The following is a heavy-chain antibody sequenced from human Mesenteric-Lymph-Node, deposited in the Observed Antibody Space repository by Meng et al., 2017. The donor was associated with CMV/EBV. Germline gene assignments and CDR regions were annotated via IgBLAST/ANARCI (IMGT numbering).Heavy chain of an antibody. J-gene: IGHJ4*02. D-gene: IGHD3-16*01. CDR2: ISPAGATSYTGSRRST. CDR3: ARDWTTLAFGGNIDY. Sequence: GGSLRLSCAASGFTFSSYAMSWVRQAPGKGLEWVSGISPAGATSYTGSRRSTYYADSVKGRFTVSRDNSKHTLFLEMNSLRAEDTAVYYCARDWTTLAFGGNIDYWGQGTLVTVSS. V-gene: IGHV3-23*01. CDR1: GFTFSSYA.